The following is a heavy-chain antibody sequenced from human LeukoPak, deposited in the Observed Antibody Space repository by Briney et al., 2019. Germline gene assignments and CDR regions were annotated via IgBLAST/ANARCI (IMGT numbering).Heavy chain of an antibody. Sequence: ASVKVSCKASGYTFTGNYMHWVRQAPGQGLEWMGWINPNSGGTNYAQKFQGRVTMTRDTSISTAYMELSRLRSDDTAVYYCAVGYSYGYLTAFDIWGQGTTVTVSS. V-gene: IGHV1-2*02. CDR3: AVGYSYGYLTAFDI. CDR2: INPNSGGT. D-gene: IGHD5-18*01. CDR1: GYTFTGNY. J-gene: IGHJ3*02.